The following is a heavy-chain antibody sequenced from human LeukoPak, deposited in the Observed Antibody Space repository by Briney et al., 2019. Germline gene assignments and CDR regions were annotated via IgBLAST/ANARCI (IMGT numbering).Heavy chain of an antibody. V-gene: IGHV3-23*01. D-gene: IGHD3-22*01. Sequence: GGSLRLSCVASGLTFNNTIMDWVRQAPGKGLEWVSVISDDGGDIYYADSVYGRFTISRDNSKNTLHLQMDSLRAEDTAVYYCAKDPPHSDRSIYSDNSWGQGTLVTVSS. CDR1: GLTFNNTI. J-gene: IGHJ4*02. CDR2: ISDDGGDI. CDR3: AKDPPHSDRSIYSDNS.